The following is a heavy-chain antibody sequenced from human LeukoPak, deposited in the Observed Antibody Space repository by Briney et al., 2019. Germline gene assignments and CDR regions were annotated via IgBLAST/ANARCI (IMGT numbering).Heavy chain of an antibody. V-gene: IGHV3-20*04. CDR2: INWNGGST. CDR3: AREMRLGELSL. J-gene: IGHJ4*02. CDR1: GFGFSSYA. D-gene: IGHD3-16*02. Sequence: PGGTLRLSCVASGFGFSSYAVNWVRQAPGKGLEWVSGINWNGGSTGYGDSVKGRFTISRDNAKNSLYLQMNSLRAEDTALYYCAREMRLGELSLWGQGTLVTVSS.